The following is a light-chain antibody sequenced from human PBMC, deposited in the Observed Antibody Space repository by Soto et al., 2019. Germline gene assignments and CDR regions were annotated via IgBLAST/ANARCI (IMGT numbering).Light chain of an antibody. CDR2: DAS. J-gene: IGKJ5*01. Sequence: EIVLTQSPGTLSLSPGERATLSCRASQSVSSSYLAWYQQKPGQAPRLLIYDASNRATGIPARFSGSGSGTDFTLTISSLEPEDFAVYYCQHYGTSIIFGQGTRLEIK. V-gene: IGKV3-20*01. CDR1: QSVSSSY. CDR3: QHYGTSII.